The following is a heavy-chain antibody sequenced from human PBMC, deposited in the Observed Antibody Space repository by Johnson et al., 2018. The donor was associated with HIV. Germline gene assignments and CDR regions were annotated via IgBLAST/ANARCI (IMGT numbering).Heavy chain of an antibody. J-gene: IGHJ3*02. CDR2: ISYDGKNR. D-gene: IGHD5-12*01. Sequence: VQLVESGGGVVQPGRSLGLSCAASGFAFSTYGIHWVRQAPGKGLEWVAVISYDGKNRYYADSVKGRFTISRDNAKNSLYLQMNSLRAEYTAVYYCSTGWIGDAFDIWGQGTLVTVSS. V-gene: IGHV3-30*03. CDR3: STGWIGDAFDI. CDR1: GFAFSTYG.